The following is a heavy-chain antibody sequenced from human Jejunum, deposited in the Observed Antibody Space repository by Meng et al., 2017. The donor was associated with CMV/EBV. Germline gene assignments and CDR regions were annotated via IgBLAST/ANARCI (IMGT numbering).Heavy chain of an antibody. CDR1: FAVTSVY. Sequence: FAVTSVYMASGRQAPGKGLEWVSVTCTGGSTFYSVSVKGRFTVSRDSFNNTLSLQMNSLRDEDTALYYCVRHMYNFGVVTAIENWGQGTQVTVSS. CDR3: VRHMYNFGVVTAIEN. J-gene: IGHJ4*02. CDR2: TCTGGST. D-gene: IGHD2-21*02. V-gene: IGHV3-53*01.